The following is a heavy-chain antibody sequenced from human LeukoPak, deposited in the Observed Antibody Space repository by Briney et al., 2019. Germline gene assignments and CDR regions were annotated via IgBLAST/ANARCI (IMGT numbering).Heavy chain of an antibody. CDR3: ARDLSIDSSGYYPAGNAFDI. CDR1: GFTFSSYE. CDR2: ISGDSLYI. J-gene: IGHJ3*02. V-gene: IGHV3-21*01. Sequence: GGSLRLSCTASGFTFSSYEMNWVRQAPGKGLEWVSSISGDSLYIYYADSVKGRFTISRDDAKNSLYLQMNSLRAEDTAVYYCARDLSIDSSGYYPAGNAFDIWGQGTMVTVSS. D-gene: IGHD3-22*01.